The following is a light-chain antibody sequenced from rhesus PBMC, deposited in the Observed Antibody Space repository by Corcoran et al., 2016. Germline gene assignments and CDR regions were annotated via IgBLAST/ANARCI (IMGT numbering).Light chain of an antibody. J-gene: IGLJ1*01. CDR3: SSYATSSTFI. CDR1: TSDMGGYNR. CDR2: EVS. Sequence: QAAPTQSPSVSGSPGQSVTISCTGTTSDMGGYNRVSWYQQYPGKVPKLMIYEVSKRPSGVSDRFSGSKSGSTAFLTISDLQAEDEADYYCSSYATSSTFIFGVGTRLTVL. V-gene: IGLV2-13*02.